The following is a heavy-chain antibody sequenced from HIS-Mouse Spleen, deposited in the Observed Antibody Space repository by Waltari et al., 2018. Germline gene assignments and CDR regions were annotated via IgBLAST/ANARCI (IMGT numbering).Heavy chain of an antibody. Sequence: QLQLQESGPGLVKPSETLSLTCTVSGGSISSSSYYWGWIRQPPGQGLGGLGRIYYSERNYYNPSIKSGVTIAVATSKNQFSLKLSSVTAADTAVYYCAREIPYSSSWYDWYFDLWGRGTLVTVSS. D-gene: IGHD6-13*01. V-gene: IGHV4-39*07. CDR3: AREIPYSSSWYDWYFDL. CDR1: GGSISSSSYY. J-gene: IGHJ2*01. CDR2: IYYSERN.